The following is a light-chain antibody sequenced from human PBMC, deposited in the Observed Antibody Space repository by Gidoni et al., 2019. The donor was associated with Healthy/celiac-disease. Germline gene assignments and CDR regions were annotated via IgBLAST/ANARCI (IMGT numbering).Light chain of an antibody. CDR1: SSNIGSNT. Sequence: QAVLTQPPSASGTPGQRGTISCSGSSSNIGSNTVNWYQKLPGTAPKLLIYSNHQRPSGVPARFSGSKSGTSASLAISGLQSEDEADYYCAAWDDSLNGYVFGTGTKVTVL. V-gene: IGLV1-44*01. CDR2: SNH. J-gene: IGLJ1*01. CDR3: AAWDDSLNGYV.